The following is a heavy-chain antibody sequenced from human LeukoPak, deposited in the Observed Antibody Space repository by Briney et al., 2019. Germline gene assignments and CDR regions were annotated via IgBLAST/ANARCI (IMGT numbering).Heavy chain of an antibody. CDR1: GFTFISYS. V-gene: IGHV3-21*01. D-gene: IGHD2-2*01. CDR3: ATTEVVVVPAPLDY. J-gene: IGHJ4*02. Sequence: PGPSLSLSFSAAGFTFISYSMNSVRQAPGERRGWVSSISSSTSSIYYADSVKGQFPISTDNAKISLYLRLDTLRAEATAVYSCATTEVVVVPAPLDYWGQGTLVTVSS. CDR2: ISSSTSSI.